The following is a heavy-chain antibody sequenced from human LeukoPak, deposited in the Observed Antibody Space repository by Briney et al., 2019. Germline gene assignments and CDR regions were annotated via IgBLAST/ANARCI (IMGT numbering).Heavy chain of an antibody. V-gene: IGHV3-11*06. Sequence: GGSLRLSCAASGFTLSDYYMSWIRQAPGKGLEWVSSISSSRSYIYYGDSVKGRFTMSRDNAKNSLYLQMSSLRAEDTAVYYCARFDSRWYFDYWGQGTLVTVSS. CDR3: ARFDSRWYFDY. CDR1: GFTLSDYY. J-gene: IGHJ4*02. D-gene: IGHD5-18*01. CDR2: ISSSRSYI.